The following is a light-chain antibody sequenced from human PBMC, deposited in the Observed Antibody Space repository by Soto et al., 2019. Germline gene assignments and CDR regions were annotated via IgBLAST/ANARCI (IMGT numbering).Light chain of an antibody. J-gene: IGKJ2*01. CDR2: AAS. CDR1: QSISSY. Sequence: DIQLTQSPYTQSASVGDRVTITCRASQSISSYLNWYQQKPGKAPKLLIYAASSLQSGVPSRFSGSGSGTDFTLTISSLQPEDFATYYCQQSYSTPPDTFGQGTKVDIK. CDR3: QQSYSTPPDT. V-gene: IGKV1-39*01.